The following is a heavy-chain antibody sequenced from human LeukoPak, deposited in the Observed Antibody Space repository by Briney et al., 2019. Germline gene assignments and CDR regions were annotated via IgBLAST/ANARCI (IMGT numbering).Heavy chain of an antibody. CDR2: IYTSGST. CDR3: ARDRRNLTYYYDSSGYYYYDY. CDR1: GGSISSYY. D-gene: IGHD3-22*01. J-gene: IGHJ4*02. V-gene: IGHV4-4*07. Sequence: SETLSLTCTVSGGSISSYYWSWIRQPAGKGLEWIGRIYTSGSTNYNPSLKSRVTMSVATSKNQFSLKLSSVTAADPAVYYCARDRRNLTYYYDSSGYYYYDYWGQGTLVTVSS.